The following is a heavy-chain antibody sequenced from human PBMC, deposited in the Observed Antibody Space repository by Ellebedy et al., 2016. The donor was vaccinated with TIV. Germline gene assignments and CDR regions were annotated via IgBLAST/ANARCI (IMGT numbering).Heavy chain of an antibody. CDR3: ARRSSRNVMDV. CDR1: GDSVSSGGPT. J-gene: IGHJ6*02. CDR2: TYYRSKWYN. D-gene: IGHD6-13*01. Sequence: SQTLSLTSAISGDSVSSGGPTWNWIRQSPSRGLEWPGRTYYRSKWYNDYAVSVKSRITINPDTSKNQFSLQLNSVTPEDTAVYYCARRSSRNVMDVWGQGTTVTVSS. V-gene: IGHV6-1*01.